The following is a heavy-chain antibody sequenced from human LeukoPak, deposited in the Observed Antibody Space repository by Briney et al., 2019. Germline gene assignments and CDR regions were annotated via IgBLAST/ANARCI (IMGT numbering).Heavy chain of an antibody. CDR1: GFTFSSYE. V-gene: IGHV3-48*03. CDR2: ISIIGGTI. Sequence: GGSLRLSCAASGFTFSSYEMSWVRQAPGKGLGGVSYISIIGGTIYYADSVKGRFTISRDNAKNSLCLQMSSLRAKDRGVYYCARARYCSSTSCPNNWFDPWGQGNLVRVFS. J-gene: IGHJ5*02. CDR3: ARARYCSSTSCPNNWFDP. D-gene: IGHD2-2*01.